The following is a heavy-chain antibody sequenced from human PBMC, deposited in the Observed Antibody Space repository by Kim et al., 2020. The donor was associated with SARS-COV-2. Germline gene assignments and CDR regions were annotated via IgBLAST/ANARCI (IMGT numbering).Heavy chain of an antibody. Sequence: GGSLRLSCAASGFTFSSYEMNWVRQAPGKGLEWVSYISSSGSTIYYADSVKGRFTISRDNAKNSLYLQMNNLRAEDTAVYYCARGDHSSGWYPPYYFDYWGQGTLVTVSS. V-gene: IGHV3-48*03. D-gene: IGHD6-19*01. CDR1: GFTFSSYE. CDR2: ISSSGSTI. J-gene: IGHJ4*02. CDR3: ARGDHSSGWYPPYYFDY.